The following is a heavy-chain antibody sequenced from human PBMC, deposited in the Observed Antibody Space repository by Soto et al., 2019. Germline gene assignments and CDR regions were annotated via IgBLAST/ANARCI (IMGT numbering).Heavy chain of an antibody. CDR3: AHSQRRYRCSGGNCYHFDY. V-gene: IGHV2-5*02. J-gene: IGHJ4*02. Sequence: QITLKESGPTLVKPTQTLTLTCTFSGFSLSTSGLGVCWIRQAPGTAPELLALIFWDDDKRYSPSLKNRLTIMKDTSNNQVVLIMTTMDPGDTGTSDCAHSQRRYRCSGGNCYHFDYWGQGTPGTVSS. D-gene: IGHD2-15*01. CDR2: IFWDDDK. CDR1: GFSLSTSGLG.